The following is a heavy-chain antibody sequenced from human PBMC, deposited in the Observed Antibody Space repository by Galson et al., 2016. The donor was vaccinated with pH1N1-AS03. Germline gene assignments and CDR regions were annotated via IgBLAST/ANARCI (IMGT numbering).Heavy chain of an antibody. J-gene: IGHJ4*02. V-gene: IGHV3-21*01. Sequence: SLRLSCAASGFPFSGYSMNWVRQAPGKGLEWVSFISTSSSSIYYADSVKGRFTISGDNAQNLLYLQMTSLRDEDTAVYYCARDGPPQGISVAGSFDFWGQGTLVTVSS. CDR1: GFPFSGYS. CDR3: ARDGPPQGISVAGSFDF. D-gene: IGHD6-19*01. CDR2: ISTSSSSI.